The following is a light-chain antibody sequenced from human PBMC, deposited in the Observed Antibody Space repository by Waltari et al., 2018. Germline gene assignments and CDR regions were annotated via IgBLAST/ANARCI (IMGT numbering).Light chain of an antibody. CDR1: QDISTW. J-gene: IGKJ3*01. Sequence: DIQMTQSPSSVSASVGDRVTITCRASQDISTWLAWYQQKPVKAPKVLIYAASSLQSGVPSRFSGSGSGTDFTLTITSVQPEDSATYYCQQANIFPFAFGPGTKVHIK. CDR2: AAS. CDR3: QQANIFPFA. V-gene: IGKV1-12*01.